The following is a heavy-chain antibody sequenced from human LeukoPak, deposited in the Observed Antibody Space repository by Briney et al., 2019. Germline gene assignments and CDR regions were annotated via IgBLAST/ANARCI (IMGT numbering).Heavy chain of an antibody. Sequence: TGGSLRLSCAASGFTFSSYAMSWIRQPPGKGLEWSGEINHSGSTNYNPSLKSRVTISVDTSKNQFSLKLSSVTAADTAVYYCAREGGYVWGRYFDYWGQGTLVTVSS. V-gene: IGHV4-34*01. CDR3: AREGGYVWGRYFDY. CDR1: GFTFSSYA. J-gene: IGHJ4*02. D-gene: IGHD3-16*01. CDR2: INHSGST.